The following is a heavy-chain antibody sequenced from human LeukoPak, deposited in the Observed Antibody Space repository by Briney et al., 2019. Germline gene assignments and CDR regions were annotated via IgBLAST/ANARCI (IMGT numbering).Heavy chain of an antibody. J-gene: IGHJ4*02. CDR3: ARVGGSWYFDY. CDR1: GGSISSSSYY. CDR2: IYTSGST. Sequence: SETLSLTCTVSGGSISSSSYYWSWIRQPAGKGLEWIGRIYTSGSTNYNPSLKSRVTMSVDTSKNQFSLKLSSVTAADTAVYYCARVGGSWYFDYWGQGTLVTVSS. D-gene: IGHD2-15*01. V-gene: IGHV4-61*02.